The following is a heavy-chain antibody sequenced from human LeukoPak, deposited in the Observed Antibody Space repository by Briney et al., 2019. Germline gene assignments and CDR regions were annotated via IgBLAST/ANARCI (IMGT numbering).Heavy chain of an antibody. CDR2: INPSGGST. CDR3: ARDKGSTSHSYGSYNWFDP. V-gene: IGHV1-46*01. D-gene: IGHD5-18*01. CDR1: GYTFTSYY. J-gene: IGHJ5*02. Sequence: ASVKVSCKASGYTFTSYYMHWVRQAPGQGLEWMGIINPSGGSTSYAQKFQGRVTMTRDTSTSTVYMELSSLRSEDTAVYYCARDKGSTSHSYGSYNWFDPWGQGTLVTVSS.